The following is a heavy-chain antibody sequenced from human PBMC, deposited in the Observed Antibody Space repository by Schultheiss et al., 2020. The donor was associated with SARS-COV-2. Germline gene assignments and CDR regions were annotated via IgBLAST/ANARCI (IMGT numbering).Heavy chain of an antibody. CDR1: GFTFSSYA. D-gene: IGHD2-2*01. Sequence: GGSLRLSCAASGFTFSSYAMSWVRQAPGKGLEWVSAISGSGGSTYYADSVKGRFTISRDNSKNTLYLQMNSLRAEDTAVYYCAKSKYCSSTSCTYYYYYMDVWGKGTTVTVSS. J-gene: IGHJ6*03. V-gene: IGHV3-23*01. CDR2: ISGSGGST. CDR3: AKSKYCSSTSCTYYYYYMDV.